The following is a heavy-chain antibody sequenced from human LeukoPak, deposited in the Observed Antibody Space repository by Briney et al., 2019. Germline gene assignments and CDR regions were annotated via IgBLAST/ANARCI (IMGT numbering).Heavy chain of an antibody. D-gene: IGHD1-7*01. V-gene: IGHV3-30*02. CDR3: AKELLELGAFDI. CDR1: GFTFSSYG. Sequence: PGRSLRLSCAASGFTFSSYGMHWVRQAPGKGLEWVAFIRYDGNNKYYADSVKGRFTISRDNSKNTLYLQMNSLRAEDTAVYYCAKELLELGAFDIWGQGTMVTVSS. J-gene: IGHJ3*02. CDR2: IRYDGNNK.